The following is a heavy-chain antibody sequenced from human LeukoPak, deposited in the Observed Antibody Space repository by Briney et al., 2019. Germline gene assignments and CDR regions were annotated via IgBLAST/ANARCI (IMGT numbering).Heavy chain of an antibody. V-gene: IGHV4-59*01. Sequence: SETLSLTCTVSGASITNYYWSWIRQPPGKGLEWIGYISHTGITNYNPSLESRVIISADTSRNRFSLKLTSMTAADTAVYYCARFRSAADHPDSWGQGTLVTVSS. D-gene: IGHD1-14*01. J-gene: IGHJ4*02. CDR2: ISHTGIT. CDR1: GASITNYY. CDR3: ARFRSAADHPDS.